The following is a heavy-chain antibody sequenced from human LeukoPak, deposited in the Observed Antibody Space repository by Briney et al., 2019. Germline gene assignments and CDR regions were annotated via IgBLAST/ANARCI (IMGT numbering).Heavy chain of an antibody. Sequence: SETLSLTCTVSGGSISSSSYYWGWLRQPPGKGREWIGSIYYSGSTNYNPSLQSRVTISVDTSKNQFSLKLSSVTAADTAVYYCARGERGYSYGKGGYYYGMDVWGQGTTVTVSS. CDR2: IYYSGST. V-gene: IGHV4-39*07. J-gene: IGHJ6*02. CDR3: ARGERGYSYGKGGYYYGMDV. D-gene: IGHD5-18*01. CDR1: GGSISSSSYY.